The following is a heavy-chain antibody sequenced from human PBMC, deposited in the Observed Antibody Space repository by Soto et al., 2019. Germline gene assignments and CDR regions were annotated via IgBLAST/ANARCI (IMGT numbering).Heavy chain of an antibody. CDR3: ARADPSLWFGELLDY. D-gene: IGHD3-10*01. Sequence: PGGSLRLSCAASGFTFCSYWMHWVRQAPGKGLVWVSRINSDGSSTSYADSVKGRFTISRDNAKNTLYLQMNSLRAEDTAVYYCARADPSLWFGELLDYWGQGTLVTVSS. V-gene: IGHV3-74*01. J-gene: IGHJ4*02. CDR2: INSDGSST. CDR1: GFTFCSYW.